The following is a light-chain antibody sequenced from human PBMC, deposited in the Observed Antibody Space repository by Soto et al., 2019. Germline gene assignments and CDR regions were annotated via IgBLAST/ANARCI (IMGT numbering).Light chain of an antibody. CDR2: AAS. V-gene: IGKV1-8*01. CDR1: QGISSY. Sequence: ALRMTQSPSSLSASTGDRVTITCRASQGISSYLAWYQQKPGKAPKLLIYAASTLQSGVPSRFSGSGSGTDFTLTISCLQSEDFATYYCQQYYSYPAVFGPGTKVDIK. CDR3: QQYYSYPAV. J-gene: IGKJ3*01.